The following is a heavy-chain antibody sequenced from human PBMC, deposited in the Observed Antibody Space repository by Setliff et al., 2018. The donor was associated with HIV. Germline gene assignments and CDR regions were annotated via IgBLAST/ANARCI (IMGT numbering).Heavy chain of an antibody. CDR3: AREKGFGGATGWFDP. CDR2: TYTTGRT. D-gene: IGHD2-15*01. J-gene: IGHJ5*02. Sequence: SETLSLTCTVSGDSFSTYYWTWIRQPAGKGLDWIGRTYTTGRTSYNPSLKNRVTMSIDSSRNQFSLKINSVTAADTAIYFCAREKGFGGATGWFDPWGQGTLVTVSS. CDR1: GDSFSTYY. V-gene: IGHV4-4*07.